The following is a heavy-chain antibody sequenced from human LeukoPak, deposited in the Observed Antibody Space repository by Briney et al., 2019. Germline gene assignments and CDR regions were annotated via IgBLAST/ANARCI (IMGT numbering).Heavy chain of an antibody. CDR3: AKDRPGTGGSCYDY. V-gene: IGHV3-23*01. CDR2: LNGSGGTT. D-gene: IGHD2-15*01. CDR1: GFTFSNYA. J-gene: IGHJ4*02. Sequence: PGGSLRLSCAASGFTFSNYAMNWVRQAPRKGLEWVSALNGSGGTTYYADSVKGRFTVSRDNSKNTLYLQMNSLRAEDTAVYYCAKDRPGTGGSCYDYWGQGTLVTVSS.